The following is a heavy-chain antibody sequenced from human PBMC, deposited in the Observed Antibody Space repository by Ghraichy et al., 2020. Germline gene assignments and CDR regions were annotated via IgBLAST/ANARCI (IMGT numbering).Heavy chain of an antibody. CDR2: IYYSGST. Sequence: SETLSLTCTVSGGSVSSGSYYWSWIRQPPGKGLEWIGYIYYSGSTNYNPSLKSRVTISVDTSKNQFSLKLSSVTAADTAVYYCARERVGWDYWGQGTLVTVSS. V-gene: IGHV4-61*01. CDR1: GGSVSSGSYY. CDR3: ARERVGWDY. J-gene: IGHJ4*02. D-gene: IGHD2-2*03.